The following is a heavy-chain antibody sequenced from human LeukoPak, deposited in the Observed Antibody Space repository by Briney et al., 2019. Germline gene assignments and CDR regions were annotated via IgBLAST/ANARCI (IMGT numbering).Heavy chain of an antibody. J-gene: IGHJ2*01. CDR3: ARVVNDYAIRYFDL. Sequence: SETLSLTCTVSGGSISSSSYYWSWIRQPPGKGLEWIGEINHSGSTNYNPSLKSRVTISVDTSKDQFSLRLRSVTAADTAVYYCARVVNDYAIRYFDLWGRGTLVPVSS. CDR2: INHSGST. CDR1: GGSISSSSYY. D-gene: IGHD4-17*01. V-gene: IGHV4-39*07.